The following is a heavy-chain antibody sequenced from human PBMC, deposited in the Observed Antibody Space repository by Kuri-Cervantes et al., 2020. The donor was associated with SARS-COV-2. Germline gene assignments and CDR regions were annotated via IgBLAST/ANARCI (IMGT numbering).Heavy chain of an antibody. V-gene: IGHV3-23*01. J-gene: IGHJ4*02. Sequence: GGSLRLSCAASGFTFNNYAMNWVRQAPGKGLEWVSSVSGGDANTFYADSVKGRFTISRDNSKNTLYLQMNSLRAEDTALYYCAKTFAHSSSSDYWGQGTLVTVSS. D-gene: IGHD6-6*01. CDR2: VSGGDANT. CDR1: GFTFNNYA. CDR3: AKTFAHSSSSDY.